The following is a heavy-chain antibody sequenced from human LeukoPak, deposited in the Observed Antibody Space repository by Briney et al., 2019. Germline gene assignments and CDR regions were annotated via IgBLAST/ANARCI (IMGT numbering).Heavy chain of an antibody. CDR2: ISGSGDST. D-gene: IGHD6-13*01. CDR3: AKDVAAAGTEYFQH. J-gene: IGHJ1*01. Sequence: GASLRLSCAVSGFTFSTYAMSWVRRAPGKGLEWVSAISGSGDSTYYADSVKGRFTISRDNSKNTLYLQMNSLKAEDTAVYYCAKDVAAAGTEYFQHWGQGTLVTVS. CDR1: GFTFSTYA. V-gene: IGHV3-23*01.